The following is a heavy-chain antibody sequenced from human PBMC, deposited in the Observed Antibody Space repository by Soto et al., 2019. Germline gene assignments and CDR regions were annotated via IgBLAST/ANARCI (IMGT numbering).Heavy chain of an antibody. D-gene: IGHD4-17*01. CDR2: IYYSGST. V-gene: IGHV4-39*01. CDR3: ARILYGDYADFDY. Sequence: SETLSLTCTVSGGSISSSSYYWGWIRQPPGKGLEWIGSIYYSGSTYYNPSLKSRVTISVDTSKNQFSLKLXSVTAAXTXXXYCARILYGDYADFDYWGQGTLVTVS. J-gene: IGHJ4*02. CDR1: GGSISSSSYY.